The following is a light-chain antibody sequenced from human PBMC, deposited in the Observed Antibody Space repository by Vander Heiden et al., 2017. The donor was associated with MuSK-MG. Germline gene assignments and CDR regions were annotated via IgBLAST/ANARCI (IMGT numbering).Light chain of an antibody. J-gene: IGLJ3*02. V-gene: IGLV4-60*03. CDR2: LEGSGRY. Sequence: PVLPHSSSASSSLVSSVKLTCTLCSGHSSYIIALHQQQPGTAPRYLMTLEGSGRYNKGSGGPGRFSGYSSGADRYRTISNRQAEDEADYDCETWDSNTEVFGGGTKLTVL. CDR3: ETWDSNTEV. CDR1: SGHSSYI.